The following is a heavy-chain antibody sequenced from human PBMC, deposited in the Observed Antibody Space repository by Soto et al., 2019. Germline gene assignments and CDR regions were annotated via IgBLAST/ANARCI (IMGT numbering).Heavy chain of an antibody. J-gene: IGHJ5*02. V-gene: IGHV3-7*01. CDR3: ARGYL. CDR2: MKHDETEK. CDR1: GFTLSSSW. Sequence: EVQLVESGGGLVQPGGSLRLSCVASGFTLSSSWISWVRQAPGKGLEWVANMKHDETEKYYVDSVKGRFTISRDNAKNSLYLQMNSLRAEDTAVYFCARGYLWGQGSLVTVSS.